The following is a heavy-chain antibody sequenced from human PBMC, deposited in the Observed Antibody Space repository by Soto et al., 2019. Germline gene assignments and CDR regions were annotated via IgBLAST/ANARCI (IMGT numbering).Heavy chain of an antibody. V-gene: IGHV1-18*01. CDR2: VSAYNGNT. J-gene: IGHJ4*02. CDR3: ARDAHLGPAARTIIDY. CDR1: GYTFTSYG. D-gene: IGHD2-2*01. Sequence: ASVKVSCKASGYTFTSYGISWVRQAPGQGLEWMGWVSAYNGNTNYAQKLQGRVTMTTDTSTSTAYMELRSLRSDDTAVYYCARDAHLGPAARTIIDYCGRGTLVLVSS.